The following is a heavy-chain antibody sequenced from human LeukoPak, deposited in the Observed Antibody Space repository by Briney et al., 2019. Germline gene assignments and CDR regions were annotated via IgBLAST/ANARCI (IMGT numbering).Heavy chain of an antibody. CDR1: GYSFTNYW. J-gene: IGHJ2*01. Sequence: GESLKISCKGSGYSFTNYWIGWVRQMPGKGLEWMGIIYPGDPDARYGPSFQGQVTISADKSISTAYLQWSGLEASDTAIYYCARRVYSNYWYFDLWGRGTLVTVSS. D-gene: IGHD4-11*01. CDR2: IYPGDPDA. CDR3: ARRVYSNYWYFDL. V-gene: IGHV5-51*01.